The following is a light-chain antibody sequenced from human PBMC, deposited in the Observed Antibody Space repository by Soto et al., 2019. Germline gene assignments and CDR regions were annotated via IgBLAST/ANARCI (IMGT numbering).Light chain of an antibody. CDR2: EVT. J-gene: IGLJ1*01. CDR1: SSDVGGHNY. V-gene: IGLV2-8*01. CDR3: CSYAGNNNV. Sequence: QSALTQPHSAYGAPGQSVNISCTGTSSDVGGHNYVSWYQQHPGKAPKLMIYEVTQRPSGVPDRFSGSKSGNTASLTVSGLHAEDEADYFCCSYAGNNNVFGTGTKLTVL.